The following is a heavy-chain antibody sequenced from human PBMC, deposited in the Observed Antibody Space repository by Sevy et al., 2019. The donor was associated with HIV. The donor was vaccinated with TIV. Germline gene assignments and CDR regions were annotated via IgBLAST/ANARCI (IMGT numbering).Heavy chain of an antibody. CDR2: ITYDGSNN. D-gene: IGHD6-13*01. CDR1: GFTFSNYA. CDR3: ARGLYLGYSSSWYYFDS. J-gene: IGHJ4*02. V-gene: IGHV3-30-3*01. Sequence: GGSLRLSCAASGFTFSNYAMHWVRQSPGKGLEWVAGITYDGSNNNYADSVKGRFTISRDDSKNTLYLQMISLRPEDTAAYYCARGLYLGYSSSWYYFDSWGQGIRVTVSS.